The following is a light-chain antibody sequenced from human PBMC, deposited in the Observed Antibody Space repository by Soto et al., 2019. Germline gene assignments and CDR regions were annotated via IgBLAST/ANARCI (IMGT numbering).Light chain of an antibody. V-gene: IGKV3-15*01. CDR2: GAS. CDR3: QQYDSSPST. J-gene: IGKJ4*01. CDR1: QSVSSN. Sequence: EIVMTQSPATLSVSPGERATLSCRASQSVSSNLAWYQQKPGQAPRLLIYGASTRATGIPARFSGSGSGTEFTLTISSLQSEDFAVYYCQQYDSSPSTFGGGTKVEIK.